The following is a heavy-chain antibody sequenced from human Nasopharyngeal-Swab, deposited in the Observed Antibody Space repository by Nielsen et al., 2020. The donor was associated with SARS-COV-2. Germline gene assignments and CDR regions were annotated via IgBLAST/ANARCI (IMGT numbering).Heavy chain of an antibody. CDR3: ITAAARPPYYYYYMDV. Sequence: ASVKVSCKVSGYTLTELSMHWVRQAPGKGLEWMGGFDPEDGETIYAQKFQGRVTMTEDTSTDTAYMELSSLRSEDTAIYYCITAAARPPYYYYYMDVWGKGTTVTVSS. CDR1: GYTLTELS. D-gene: IGHD6-6*01. J-gene: IGHJ6*03. V-gene: IGHV1-24*01. CDR2: FDPEDGET.